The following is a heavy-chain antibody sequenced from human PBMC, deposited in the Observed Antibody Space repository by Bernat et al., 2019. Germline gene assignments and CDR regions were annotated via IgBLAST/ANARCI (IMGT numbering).Heavy chain of an antibody. CDR1: GYTFTSYG. CDR3: AGNLGYCSSTSCCLDY. J-gene: IGHJ4*02. CDR2: ISAYNGNT. V-gene: IGHV1-18*01. Sequence: QVQLVQSGAEVKKPGASVKVSCKASGYTFTSYGISWVRQAPGQGLEWMGWISAYNGNTNYAQKLQGRVTMTTDTSTSTAYMELSSLRSEDTAVYYCAGNLGYCSSTSCCLDYWGQGTLVTVSS. D-gene: IGHD2-2*01.